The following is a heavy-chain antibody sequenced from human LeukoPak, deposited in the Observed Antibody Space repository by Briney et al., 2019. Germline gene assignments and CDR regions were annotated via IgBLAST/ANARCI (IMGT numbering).Heavy chain of an antibody. CDR3: AKGYYNSGWFSSIGY. CDR1: GFTFSSYG. CDR2: ISYDGSNK. D-gene: IGHD6-19*01. J-gene: IGHJ4*02. V-gene: IGHV3-30*18. Sequence: GGSLRLSCAASGFTFSSYGMHWVRQAPGKGLEWVAVISYDGSNKYYADSVKGRFTISRDTSKNTLYLQMNSLRAEDTAVYHCAKGYYNSGWFSSIGYWGQGTLVTVSS.